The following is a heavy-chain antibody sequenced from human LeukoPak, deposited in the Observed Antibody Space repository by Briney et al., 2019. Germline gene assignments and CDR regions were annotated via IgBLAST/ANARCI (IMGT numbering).Heavy chain of an antibody. V-gene: IGHV4-61*02. CDR1: GGSISSGSYY. J-gene: IGHJ4*02. D-gene: IGHD3-3*01. CDR3: ARVNTIFGVADY. Sequence: SQTLSLTCTVSGGSISSGSYYWSWIRQPAGKGLEWIGRIYTSGSTNYNPSLKSRVTISVDTSKNQFSLKLSPVTAADTAVYYCARVNTIFGVADYWGQGTLVTVSS. CDR2: IYTSGST.